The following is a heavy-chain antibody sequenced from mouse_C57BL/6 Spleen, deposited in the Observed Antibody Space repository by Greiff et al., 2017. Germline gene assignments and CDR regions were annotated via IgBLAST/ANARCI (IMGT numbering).Heavy chain of an antibody. D-gene: IGHD3-2*02. J-gene: IGHJ3*01. Sequence: EVKLMESEGGLVQPGSSMKLSCTASGFTFSDYYMAWVRQVPEKGQEWVANINYDGSTTYYLDSLKSRFIISRDNAKKILYLQMSSLKSEDTATYYCARVDSSGQGFAYWGQGTLVTVSA. V-gene: IGHV5-16*01. CDR2: INYDGSTT. CDR1: GFTFSDYY. CDR3: ARVDSSGQGFAY.